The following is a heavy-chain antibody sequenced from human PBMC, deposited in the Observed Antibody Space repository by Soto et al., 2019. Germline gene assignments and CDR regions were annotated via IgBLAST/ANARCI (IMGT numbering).Heavy chain of an antibody. Sequence: PWGLLRLSCAASGFTVCSKYMTWARQAPGKGLEWVSLMQSGGTTYYADSVKGRFTISRDTSENTLHLQMDSLRVEDTAVYYCARDDVLCDGGRCYGIPLDVWGKGTTATVSS. CDR3: ARDDVLCDGGRCYGIPLDV. V-gene: IGHV3-66*01. D-gene: IGHD2-15*01. CDR1: GFTVCSKY. CDR2: MQSGGTT. J-gene: IGHJ6*04.